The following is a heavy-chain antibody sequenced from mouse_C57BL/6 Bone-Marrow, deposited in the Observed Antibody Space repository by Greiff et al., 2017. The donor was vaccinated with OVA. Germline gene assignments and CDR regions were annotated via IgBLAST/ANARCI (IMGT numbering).Heavy chain of an antibody. V-gene: IGHV10-3*01. Sequence: EVQLVESGGGLVQPKGSLKLSCAASGFTFNTYAMHWVRQAPGKGLEWVARIRSKSSNYATYYADSVKDRFTISRDDSQSMLYLQMNNLKTEDTAMYYCVREPPLYYDYDVRAMDYWGQGTSVTVSS. D-gene: IGHD2-4*01. CDR2: IRSKSSNYAT. CDR3: VREPPLYYDYDVRAMDY. J-gene: IGHJ4*01. CDR1: GFTFNTYA.